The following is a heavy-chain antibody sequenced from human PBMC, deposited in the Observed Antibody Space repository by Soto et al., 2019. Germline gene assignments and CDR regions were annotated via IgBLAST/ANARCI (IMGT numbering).Heavy chain of an antibody. V-gene: IGHV3-7*02. J-gene: IGHJ3*02. CDR2: INQDASEK. CDR1: GFTFSSYW. D-gene: IGHD6-13*01. Sequence: PGGSLRLSCAASGFTFSSYWMSWVRQAPGKGMEWVANINQDASEKYYVDSMKGRYTISRDTDENSLFLQMNSLRAEDTAVYFCSRRPKGPGYSFSWGDAFDIWGQGTMVTVSS. CDR3: SRRPKGPGYSFSWGDAFDI.